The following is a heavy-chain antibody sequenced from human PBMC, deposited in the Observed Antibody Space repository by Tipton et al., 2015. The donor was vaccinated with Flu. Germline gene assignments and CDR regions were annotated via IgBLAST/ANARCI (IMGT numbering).Heavy chain of an antibody. J-gene: IGHJ4*02. CDR2: IRYDGSTT. D-gene: IGHD3-22*01. CDR1: GFTFSTYG. CDR3: ARVTYYYDSSGYRAVYYFDY. V-gene: IGHV3-30*02. Sequence: SGFTFSTYGMHWVRQAPGKGLEWVAFIRYDGSTTYYADSVKGRFTISRDNSKNTLYLQMNGLRAEDTAVYYCARVTYYYDSSGYRAVYYFDYWGQGTLVTVSS.